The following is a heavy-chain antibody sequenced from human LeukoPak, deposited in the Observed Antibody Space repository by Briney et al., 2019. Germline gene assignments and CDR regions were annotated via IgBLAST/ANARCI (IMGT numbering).Heavy chain of an antibody. J-gene: IGHJ6*02. CDR3: ARACASCYGFDYYYGMDV. CDR2: IYSGGTT. Sequence: TGGSPRLSCAASGFTVSSNYMSWVRQAPGKGLEWVSVIYSGGTTSYADSVKGRFTISRDNSKNALYLQMSSLKVEDTAVYYCARACASCYGFDYYYGMDVWGQGTTVTVSS. CDR1: GFTVSSNY. V-gene: IGHV3-66*01. D-gene: IGHD2-2*01.